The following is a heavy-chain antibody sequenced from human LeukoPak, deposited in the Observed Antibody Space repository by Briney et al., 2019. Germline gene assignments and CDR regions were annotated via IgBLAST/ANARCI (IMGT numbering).Heavy chain of an antibody. D-gene: IGHD6-13*01. V-gene: IGHV4-59*01. CDR1: GGSLSSYY. J-gene: IGHJ4*02. CDR2: IYYSGST. CDR3: ARAGYSSSWYGYYFDY. Sequence: SETLSLTCTVSGGSLSSYYWSWIRQPPGKGLEWIGYIYYSGSTNYNPSLKSRVTISVDTSKNQFPLKLSSVTAADTAVYYCARAGYSSSWYGYYFDYWGQGTLVTVSS.